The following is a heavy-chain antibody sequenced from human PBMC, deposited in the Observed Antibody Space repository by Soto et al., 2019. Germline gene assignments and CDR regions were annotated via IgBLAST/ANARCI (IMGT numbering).Heavy chain of an antibody. CDR2: LDWNRGSV. V-gene: IGHV3-9*01. J-gene: IGHJ6*02. Sequence: DVQLVESGGGLVQPGRSLRLSCAASGFTFDDFAMHWVRQAPGKGLEWLSGLDWNRGSVDYADSVKGRFTISRDNADKALYLQMRSLRGEDTALYYCVKGRGAYQVKFGLDVWGQGTMVTVSS. CDR3: VKGRGAYQVKFGLDV. CDR1: GFTFDDFA. D-gene: IGHD2-2*01.